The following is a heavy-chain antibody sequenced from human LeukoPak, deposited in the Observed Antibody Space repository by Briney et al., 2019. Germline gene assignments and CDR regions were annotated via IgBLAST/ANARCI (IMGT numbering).Heavy chain of an antibody. Sequence: ASVKVSCKASGYTFTGYYMHWVRQAPGQGLEWMGWINPNSGGTNYAQKFQGRVTMTRDTSISTAYMELSRLRSDDTAVYYCARDSMITFGGVIDPWGQGTLVTVSS. CDR2: INPNSGGT. V-gene: IGHV1-2*02. CDR1: GYTFTGYY. D-gene: IGHD3-16*01. J-gene: IGHJ5*02. CDR3: ARDSMITFGGVIDP.